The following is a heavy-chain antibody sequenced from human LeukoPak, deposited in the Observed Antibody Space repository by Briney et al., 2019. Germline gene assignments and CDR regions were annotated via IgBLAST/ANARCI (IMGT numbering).Heavy chain of an antibody. CDR1: GGSFSGYC. CDR3: ARGRAWIQLWSYFDY. D-gene: IGHD5-18*01. J-gene: IGHJ4*02. V-gene: IGHV4-34*01. Sequence: SETLSLTCAVYGGSFSGYCWSWIRQRPGKGLEWIGEINHSGSTNYNPSLKSRVTISVDTSKNQFSLKLSSVTAADTAVYYCARGRAWIQLWSYFDYWGQGTLVTVSS. CDR2: INHSGST.